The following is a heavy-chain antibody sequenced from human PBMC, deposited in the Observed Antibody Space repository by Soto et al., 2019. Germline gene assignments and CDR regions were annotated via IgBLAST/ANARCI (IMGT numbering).Heavy chain of an antibody. Sequence: QVQLVQSGAEVKKPGSSVKVSCKASGGTFSSYAISWVRQAPGQGLEWMGGIIPIFGTANYAQKFQGRVTITANESTSTAYMELSSLRSEDTAVYYCARGGNSYGQGSYSYGMDVWGQGTTVTVSS. V-gene: IGHV1-69*12. J-gene: IGHJ6*02. CDR1: GGTFSSYA. CDR2: IIPIFGTA. CDR3: ARGGNSYGQGSYSYGMDV. D-gene: IGHD5-18*01.